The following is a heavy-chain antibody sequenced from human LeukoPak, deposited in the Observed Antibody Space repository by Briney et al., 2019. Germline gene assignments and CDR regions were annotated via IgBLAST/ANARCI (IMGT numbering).Heavy chain of an antibody. V-gene: IGHV4-59*08. D-gene: IGHD3-9*01. CDR3: ARHVWLQPFDY. J-gene: IGHJ4*02. CDR2: IYYSGNN. Sequence: PSETLSLTCTVSGASISSHYWNWIRQPPGKGLEWIGYIYYSGNNHHNPSLKSRVTISVDTSKNQFSLKLSSVTAADTTVYYCARHVWLQPFDYWGQGTLVTVSS. CDR1: GASISSHY.